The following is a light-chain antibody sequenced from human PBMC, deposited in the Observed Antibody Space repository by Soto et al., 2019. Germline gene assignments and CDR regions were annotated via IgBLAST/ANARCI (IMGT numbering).Light chain of an antibody. J-gene: IGKJ1*01. Sequence: EIVLTQSPGTLSLSPGERATLSCRASQSVSSSYLAWYQQKPGQAPRLLIYGGFSRATGIPDRVSGSGSGTDFTLTIRRLEPEDFAVYYCQQYGSSRTFGQGTKVDI. CDR2: GGF. CDR3: QQYGSSRT. V-gene: IGKV3-20*01. CDR1: QSVSSSY.